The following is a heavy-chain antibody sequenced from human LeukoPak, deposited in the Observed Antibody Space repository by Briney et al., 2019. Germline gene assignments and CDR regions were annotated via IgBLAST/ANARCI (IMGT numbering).Heavy chain of an antibody. J-gene: IGHJ4*02. CDR1: GFTVSSNY. Sequence: GGSLRLSCAASGFTVSSNYMSWVRQAPGKGLEWVSVIYSGGSTYYADSVKGRFTISRDNSKNTLYLQMNSLRAEDTAVYYCARDGDYSSSSGDYWGQGTLVTVSS. V-gene: IGHV3-66*01. D-gene: IGHD6-13*01. CDR3: ARDGDYSSSSGDY. CDR2: IYSGGST.